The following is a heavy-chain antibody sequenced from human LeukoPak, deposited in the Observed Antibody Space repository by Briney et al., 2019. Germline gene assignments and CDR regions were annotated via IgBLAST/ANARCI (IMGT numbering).Heavy chain of an antibody. CDR1: GASISSYY. D-gene: IGHD3-22*01. J-gene: IGHJ4*02. Sequence: SGTLSLTCTVSGASISSYYWSWIRQPPGKGLEWIGYIYHSGSTNYNPSLKTRVTISVDMSKNQFSLKLTSVTAADTAVYYCARDTGVYDSSGYHYFDYWGQGSLSPSHQ. CDR2: IYHSGST. CDR3: ARDTGVYDSSGYHYFDY. V-gene: IGHV4-59*01.